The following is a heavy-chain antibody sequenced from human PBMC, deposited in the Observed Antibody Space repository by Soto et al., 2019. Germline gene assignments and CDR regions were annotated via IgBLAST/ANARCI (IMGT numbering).Heavy chain of an antibody. CDR1: GFTFSSYS. CDR3: AREPDIVVVSEIDY. V-gene: IGHV3-21*01. J-gene: IGHJ4*02. D-gene: IGHD2-2*01. Sequence: GGSLRLSCAASGFTFSSYSMNWVRQAPGKGLEWVSSISSSSSYIYYADSVKGRFTISRDNAKNSLYLQMNSLRAEDTAVYYCAREPDIVVVSEIDYWGQGTLVTVSS. CDR2: ISSSSSYI.